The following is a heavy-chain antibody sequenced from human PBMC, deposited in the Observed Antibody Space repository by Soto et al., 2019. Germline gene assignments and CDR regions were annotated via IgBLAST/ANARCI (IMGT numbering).Heavy chain of an antibody. J-gene: IGHJ5*02. CDR2: FSGRDATT. CDR1: GFTFRSYT. V-gene: IGHV3-23*01. D-gene: IGHD1-26*01. Sequence: GGSLRLSCAASGFTFRSYTMSWVRQAPGKGLEWVSSFSGRDATTYYADSVKGRFTISRDNSKNTLYLQMNSLRAEDTALYFCVRTIVGATKGGWFDPWGQGALVTVSS. CDR3: VRTIVGATKGGWFDP.